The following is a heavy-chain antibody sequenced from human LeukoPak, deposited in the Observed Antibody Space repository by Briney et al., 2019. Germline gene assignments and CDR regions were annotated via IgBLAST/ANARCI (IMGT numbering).Heavy chain of an antibody. D-gene: IGHD3-9*01. CDR1: GFTFSSYS. V-gene: IGHV3-21*04. Sequence: GGSLRLSCAASGFTFSSYSMNWVRQAPGKGLEWVSSISSSSSYIYYADSVKGRFTISRDNAKNSLYLQMNSLRAGDTAVYYCAKNHYDILTDSGEWGQGTLVTVSS. CDR2: ISSSSSYI. CDR3: AKNHYDILTDSGE. J-gene: IGHJ4*02.